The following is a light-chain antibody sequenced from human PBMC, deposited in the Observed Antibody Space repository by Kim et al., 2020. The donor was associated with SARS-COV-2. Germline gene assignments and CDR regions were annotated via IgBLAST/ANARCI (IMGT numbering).Light chain of an antibody. V-gene: IGKV1-39*01. CDR1: QSISIY. CDR2: AVS. Sequence: SASIVDRVTITCRTSQSISIYLNWYQQKPGKAPKLLVYAVSRVQSGVPSRFSGSGSGTDFTLTISRLQPEDFETYYCQQSYRTPYTFGQGTKLEIK. CDR3: QQSYRTPYT. J-gene: IGKJ2*01.